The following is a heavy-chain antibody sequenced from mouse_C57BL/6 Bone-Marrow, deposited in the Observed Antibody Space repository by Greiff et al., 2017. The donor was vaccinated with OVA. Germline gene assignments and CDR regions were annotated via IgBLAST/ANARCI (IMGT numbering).Heavy chain of an antibody. J-gene: IGHJ2*01. V-gene: IGHV5-6*01. CDR2: ISSGGSYT. CDR3: ARGRRYYFDY. Sequence: EVMLVESGGDLVKPGGSLKLSCAASGFTFSSYGMSWVRQTPDKRLEWVATISSGGSYTYYPDSVKGRFTISRDNAKNTLYLQMSSLKSEDTAMYYCARGRRYYFDYWGQGTTLTVSS. CDR1: GFTFSSYG.